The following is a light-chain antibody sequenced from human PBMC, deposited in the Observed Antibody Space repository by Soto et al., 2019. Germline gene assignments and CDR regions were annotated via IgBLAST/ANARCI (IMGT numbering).Light chain of an antibody. V-gene: IGKV3-20*01. J-gene: IGKJ4*01. CDR2: GAS. CDR1: QSVSSSY. CDR3: QQYGSSPTT. Sequence: EIVLTQSPGTLSLSPGERATLSCRASQSVSSSYLAWYQQKPGQAPRLLIYGASSRATGIPDRFSGSGSGTDFTLTISRLEPEDFAVYYCQQYGSSPTTFGGGTQVEIK.